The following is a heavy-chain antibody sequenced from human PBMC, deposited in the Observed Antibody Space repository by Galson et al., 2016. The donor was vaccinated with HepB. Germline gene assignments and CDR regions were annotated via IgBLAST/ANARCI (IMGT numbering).Heavy chain of an antibody. Sequence: QSGAEVKKAGESLKISCQTFGYTFTNYWIGWVRQMPGKGLEWMGIMYPGDSEARYSPSFQGRVTISADNSITTAYLSWSSLKVSDTATYYCARLMGVGYTYGHFRGFDPWGQGTLVSVSS. CDR3: ARLMGVGYTYGHFRGFDP. V-gene: IGHV5-51*01. CDR2: MYPGDSEA. J-gene: IGHJ5*02. D-gene: IGHD1-26*01. CDR1: GYTFTNYW.